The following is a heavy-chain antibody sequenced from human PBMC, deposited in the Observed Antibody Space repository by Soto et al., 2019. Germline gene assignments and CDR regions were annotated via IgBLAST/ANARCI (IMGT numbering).Heavy chain of an antibody. V-gene: IGHV3-7*01. J-gene: IGHJ4*02. Sequence: EVQLVESGGGLVQPGGSLRLSCETSGFSFSDSWMTWVRQAPGKGLEWVANIKKDSREKYYVDSVKGRFTISRDNAKKSLFLQMDSLRVEDTAVYYCARDPIRGDGYAFDYWGQGTLVTVSP. D-gene: IGHD5-12*01. CDR2: IKKDSREK. CDR3: ARDPIRGDGYAFDY. CDR1: GFSFSDSW.